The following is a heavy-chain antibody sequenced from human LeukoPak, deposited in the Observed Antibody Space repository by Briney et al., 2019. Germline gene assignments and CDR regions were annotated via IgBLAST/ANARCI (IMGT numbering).Heavy chain of an antibody. CDR3: ATGGRFYYDL. D-gene: IGHD2-15*01. V-gene: IGHV3-33*08. J-gene: IGHJ2*01. CDR2: AYGDGTDK. Sequence: GGSLRLSCAASGFTFSSYAMSWVRQAPGKGLEWVAVAYGDGTDKYYADSVKGRFTISKDLSQNRLYMQMNSLRAEDAAMYYCATGGRFYYDLWGRGTLVTVSS. CDR1: GFTFSSYA.